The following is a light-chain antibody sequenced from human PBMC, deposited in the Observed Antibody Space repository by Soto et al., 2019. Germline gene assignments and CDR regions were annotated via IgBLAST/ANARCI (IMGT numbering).Light chain of an antibody. CDR2: KAS. Sequence: DIQMTQSPSTLSASVGDRATITCRASQSISSWLAWYQQKPGKAPKLLIYKASSLESGVPSRFSGSGSGTAITLTITCLQPDDFATYYCQQYNSYSRYTFGQGTKLEI. CDR1: QSISSW. CDR3: QQYNSYSRYT. J-gene: IGKJ2*01. V-gene: IGKV1-5*03.